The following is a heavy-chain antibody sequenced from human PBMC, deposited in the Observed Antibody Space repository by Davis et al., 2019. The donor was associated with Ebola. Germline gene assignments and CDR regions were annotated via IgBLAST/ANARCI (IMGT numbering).Heavy chain of an antibody. CDR1: GYTFTSYD. V-gene: IGHV1-8*01. Sequence: AASVKVSCKASGYTFTSYDINWVRQATGQGLEWMGWMNPNNGHTGSAQRFQGRVTLTRDTSINTVYMELGSLTSEDTAVYYCARTSALTQGGFDPWGQGTLVTVSS. CDR3: ARTSALTQGGFDP. D-gene: IGHD3-16*01. CDR2: MNPNNGHT. J-gene: IGHJ5*02.